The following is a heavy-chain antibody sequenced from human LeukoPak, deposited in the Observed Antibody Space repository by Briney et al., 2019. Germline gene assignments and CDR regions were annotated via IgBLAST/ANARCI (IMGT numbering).Heavy chain of an antibody. J-gene: IGHJ5*02. CDR2: IYHSGTT. D-gene: IGHD5-24*01. CDR1: GFTFSSYG. V-gene: IGHV4-38-2*01. CDR3: ARHTRVRDGYNLYCFDP. Sequence: PGGSLRLSCAASGFTFSSYGMSWIRQPPGKGPEWIGSIYHSGTTYYNPSLKSRVTISVDTSKNQFSLKLSSVTAADTAVYYCARHTRVRDGYNLYCFDPWGQGTLVTVSS.